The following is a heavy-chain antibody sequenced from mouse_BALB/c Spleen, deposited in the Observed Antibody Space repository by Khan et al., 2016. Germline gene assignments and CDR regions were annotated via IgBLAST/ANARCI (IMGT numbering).Heavy chain of an antibody. CDR1: GFDISRYW. J-gene: IGHJ3*01. Sequence: EVKLLESGGGLVQPGGSLKLSCAASGFDISRYWMSWVRQAPGKGLEWIGEINPDSSTINYTPSLKDKFIISRDNAKNTLYLQMSKVRSEDTALYYCARPDWAWFAYWGQGTLVTVSA. V-gene: IGHV4-1*02. CDR2: INPDSSTI. CDR3: ARPDWAWFAY. D-gene: IGHD4-1*01.